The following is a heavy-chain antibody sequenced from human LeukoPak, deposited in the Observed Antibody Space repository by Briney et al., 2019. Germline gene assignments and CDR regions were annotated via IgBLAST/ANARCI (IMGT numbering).Heavy chain of an antibody. CDR2: INHSGST. Sequence: PSETLSLTCAVYGGSFSGYYWSWIRQPPGKGLEWIGEINHSGSTNYNPSLKSRVTISVDTSKNQFSLKLSSVTAADTAVYYCAEAHRKYSSGWYGGWFDPWGQGTLVTVSS. CDR3: AEAHRKYSSGWYGGWFDP. D-gene: IGHD6-19*01. V-gene: IGHV4-34*01. J-gene: IGHJ5*02. CDR1: GGSFSGYY.